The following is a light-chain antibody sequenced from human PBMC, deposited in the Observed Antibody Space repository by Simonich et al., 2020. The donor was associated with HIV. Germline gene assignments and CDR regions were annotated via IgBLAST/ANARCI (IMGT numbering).Light chain of an antibody. Sequence: EIVLMQSPATLSVSPGERATLSCRASHSVSSNLAWYQQKPGQAPRLLIYGASTRATGIPARLSGSGSGTEFTLTITSMQAEDFAVYYCQQYNNWPPWTFGQGTKVEIK. CDR1: HSVSSN. V-gene: IGKV3-15*01. CDR2: GAS. CDR3: QQYNNWPPWT. J-gene: IGKJ1*01.